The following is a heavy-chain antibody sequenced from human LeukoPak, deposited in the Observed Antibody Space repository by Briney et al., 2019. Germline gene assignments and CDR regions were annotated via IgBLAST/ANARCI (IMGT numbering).Heavy chain of an antibody. V-gene: IGHV4-38-2*02. Sequence: SETLSLTCTVTAYSISSGYYGGWIRPPPGKGLECIGGVYHSGSTFYNPSLKSRVTISADTSKNQLSLKLNSVTAADTAVYYCARHWGNGHGTGAGPIDYWGQGTLVTVSS. CDR2: VYHSGST. D-gene: IGHD3/OR15-3a*01. J-gene: IGHJ4*02. CDR1: AYSISSGYY. CDR3: ARHWGNGHGTGAGPIDY.